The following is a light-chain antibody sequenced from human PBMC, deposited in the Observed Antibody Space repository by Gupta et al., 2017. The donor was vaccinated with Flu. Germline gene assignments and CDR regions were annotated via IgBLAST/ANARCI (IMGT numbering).Light chain of an antibody. J-gene: IGLJ3*02. CDR1: SSDVGGNHY. V-gene: IGLV2-14*01. CDR3: SSYTNTNTPHWV. Sequence: QAALTHPASVSESPGQSITISCTGASSDVGGNHYVSWYQQHPGKAPKLIIYEVSNRPSGVSNRFSGSKSGNTASLTISGLQAEDEADYYCSSYTNTNTPHWVFGGGTKLTVL. CDR2: EVS.